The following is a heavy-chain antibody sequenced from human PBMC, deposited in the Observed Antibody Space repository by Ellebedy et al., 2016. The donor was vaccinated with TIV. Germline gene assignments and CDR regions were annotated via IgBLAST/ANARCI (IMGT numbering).Heavy chain of an antibody. V-gene: IGHV3-30*18. CDR3: AKGGTPAYYYYMDV. CDR2: ISYDGSNE. D-gene: IGHD3-16*01. CDR1: GFTFSNYA. Sequence: GESLKISXAASGFTFSNYAIHWVRQAPGKGLEWVAVISYDGSNEYYADSVKGRFTISRDNSKNTLYLQMNSLRAEDTAVYYCAKGGTPAYYYYMDVWGKGTTVTVSS. J-gene: IGHJ6*03.